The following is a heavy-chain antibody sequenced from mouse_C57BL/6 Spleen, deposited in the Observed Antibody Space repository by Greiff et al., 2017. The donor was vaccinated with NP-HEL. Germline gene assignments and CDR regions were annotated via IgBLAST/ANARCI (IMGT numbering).Heavy chain of an antibody. CDR2: FYPGSGSI. J-gene: IGHJ2*01. D-gene: IGHD4-1*01. Sequence: QVHVKQSGAELVKPGASVKLSCKASGYTFTEYTIHWVKQRSGQGLEWIGWFYPGSGSIKYNEKFKDKATLTADKSSSTVYMELSRLTSEDSAVYFCARHEGGVTGWYYFDYWGQGTTLTVSS. CDR3: ARHEGGVTGWYYFDY. V-gene: IGHV1-62-2*01. CDR1: GYTFTEYT.